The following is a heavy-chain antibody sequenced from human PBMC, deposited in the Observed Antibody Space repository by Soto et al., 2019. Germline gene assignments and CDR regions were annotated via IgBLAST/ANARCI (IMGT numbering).Heavy chain of an antibody. Sequence: ASVKVSCKASGYTFTSYAMHWVRQAPGQRLEWMGWINAGNGNTKYSQKFQGRVTITRDTSASTAYMELSSLRSEDTAVYYCAGDSQRYCSSTSCYALDIWGQGTMVTVSS. CDR2: INAGNGNT. J-gene: IGHJ3*02. D-gene: IGHD2-2*01. CDR1: GYTFTSYA. CDR3: AGDSQRYCSSTSCYALDI. V-gene: IGHV1-3*01.